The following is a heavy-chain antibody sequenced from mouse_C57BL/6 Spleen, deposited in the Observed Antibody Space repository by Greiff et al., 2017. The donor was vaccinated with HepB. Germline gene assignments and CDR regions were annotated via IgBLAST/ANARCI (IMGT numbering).Heavy chain of an antibody. CDR3: ARGVTFGY. V-gene: IGHV3-6*01. J-gene: IGHJ2*01. D-gene: IGHD2-12*01. CDR1: GYSITSGYY. Sequence: VQLQHSGPGLVKPSQSLSLTCSVTGYSITSGYYWNWIRQFPGNKLEWMGYISYDGSNKYNPSLKNRISITRYTSKNQFFLKLNSVTTEDTATYYCARGVTFGYWGQGTTLTVSS. CDR2: ISYDGSN.